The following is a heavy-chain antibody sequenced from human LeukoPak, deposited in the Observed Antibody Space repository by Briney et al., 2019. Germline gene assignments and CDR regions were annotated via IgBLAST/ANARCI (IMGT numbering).Heavy chain of an antibody. V-gene: IGHV3-74*01. Sequence: GGSLRLSCATAGFTFSSYVMHWVRRTPGKGLVWVSRISHNGIISYADSVKGRFTISRDNAKNTLILQMNSLRVEDTAVYYCARDWVYKIDYWGRGTLVTVSS. CDR3: ARDWVYKIDY. D-gene: IGHD5-24*01. J-gene: IGHJ4*02. CDR1: GFTFSSYV. CDR2: ISHNGII.